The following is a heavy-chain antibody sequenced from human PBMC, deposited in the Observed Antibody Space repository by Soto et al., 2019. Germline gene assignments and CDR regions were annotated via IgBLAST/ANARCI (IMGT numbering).Heavy chain of an antibody. CDR3: ARSSSYGYFY. CDR1: GGPISSYY. Sequence: PSETLSLTCTVSGGPISSYYCSWIRQPPGKGLEWIGYAHYSGSTNYNPSLKSRVTVSVDTSKNQFSLKLSSVTAADTAVYYCARSSSYGYFYWGQGTQVTVSS. D-gene: IGHD5-18*01. CDR2: AHYSGST. V-gene: IGHV4-59*08. J-gene: IGHJ4*02.